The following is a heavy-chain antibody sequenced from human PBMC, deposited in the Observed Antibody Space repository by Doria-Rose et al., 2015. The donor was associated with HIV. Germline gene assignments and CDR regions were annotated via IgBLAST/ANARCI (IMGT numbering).Heavy chain of an antibody. D-gene: IGHD6-13*01. CDR1: GVSLSSPGMG. CDR2: IFSDDER. Sequence: ITLKESGPVLVKPTETLTLTCTVSGVSLSSPGMGVSWIRQPPGKALEWLVNIFSDDERSYKTSLKSRLTISRGTSKSQVVLTMTDMDPVDTATYYCARIKSSRWYHKYYFDFWGQGTLVIASA. CDR3: ARIKSSRWYHKYYFDF. V-gene: IGHV2-26*01. J-gene: IGHJ4*02.